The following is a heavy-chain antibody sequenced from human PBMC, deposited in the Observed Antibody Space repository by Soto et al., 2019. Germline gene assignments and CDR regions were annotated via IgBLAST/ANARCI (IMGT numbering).Heavy chain of an antibody. Sequence: GGSLRLSCGGSGFTFGDSYMIWIGQAPGKGLEWLSYISPGSRYPAYADSVKGRFTISRDNAKRSLYLQMMSLTAEDTAIYYCVRGGGGGLFDPWGQGTMVTVSS. J-gene: IGHJ5*02. CDR3: VRGGGGGLFDP. D-gene: IGHD2-15*01. V-gene: IGHV3-11*06. CDR2: ISPGSRYP. CDR1: GFTFGDSY.